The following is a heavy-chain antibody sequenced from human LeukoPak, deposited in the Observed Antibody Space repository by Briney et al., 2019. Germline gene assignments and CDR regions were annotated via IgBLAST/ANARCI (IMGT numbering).Heavy chain of an antibody. D-gene: IGHD6-19*01. CDR1: GFTFDDYA. V-gene: IGHV3-9*01. CDR3: AKDSPYSSGWFDAFDI. CDR2: ISWNSGSI. J-gene: IGHJ3*02. Sequence: PGRSLRLSCAASGFTFDDYAMHWVRQAPGKGLEWVSGISWNSGSIGYADSVKGRFTISRDNAKNSLYLQMNSLRAEDTALYYCAKDSPYSSGWFDAFDIWGQGTMVTVSS.